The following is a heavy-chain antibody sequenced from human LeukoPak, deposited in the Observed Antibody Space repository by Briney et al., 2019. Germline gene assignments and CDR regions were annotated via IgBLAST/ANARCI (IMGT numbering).Heavy chain of an antibody. D-gene: IGHD4-11*01. CDR1: GFTFSSHW. CDR2: IKQDGSEK. Sequence: GGSLRLSCAASGFTFSSHWMSWVRQAPGKGLEWVANIKQDGSEKYYVDSVKGRFTISRDNAKNSLYLQMNSLRAEDTAVYYCASQGYSNYERGGGHDYWGQGTLVTVSS. CDR3: ASQGYSNYERGGGHDY. V-gene: IGHV3-7*01. J-gene: IGHJ4*02.